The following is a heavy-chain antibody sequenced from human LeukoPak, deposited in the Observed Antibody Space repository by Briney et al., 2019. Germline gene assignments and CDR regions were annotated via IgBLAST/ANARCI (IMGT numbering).Heavy chain of an antibody. V-gene: IGHV4-59*01. Sequence: SETLSLTCTVSGGSISSYYWSWIRQPPGKGLEWIGYIYYSGSTNYNPSLKSRVTISVDTSKNQFSLKLSSVTAADTAVYYCARGGRAHQFDYRGQGTLVTVSS. CDR1: GGSISSYY. D-gene: IGHD2-15*01. CDR2: IYYSGST. J-gene: IGHJ4*02. CDR3: ARGGRAHQFDY.